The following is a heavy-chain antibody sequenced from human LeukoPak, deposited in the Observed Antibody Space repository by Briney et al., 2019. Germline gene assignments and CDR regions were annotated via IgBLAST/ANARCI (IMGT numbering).Heavy chain of an antibody. J-gene: IGHJ5*02. Sequence: GGSLRLSCAASGFTFNTGLTFSSYTMNWVRQAPGKGLEWVSSISSSGSYIYYADSVKGRSTISRDNAKNSLYLQMSTLRAEDTAVYYCARGESGYEPWGQGTLVTVSS. V-gene: IGHV3-21*01. CDR3: ARGESGYEP. D-gene: IGHD2/OR15-2a*01. CDR1: GFTFNTGLTFSSYT. CDR2: ISSSGSYI.